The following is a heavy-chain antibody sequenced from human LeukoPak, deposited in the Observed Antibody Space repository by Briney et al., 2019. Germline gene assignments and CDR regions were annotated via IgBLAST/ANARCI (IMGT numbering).Heavy chain of an antibody. J-gene: IGHJ4*02. Sequence: PGGSLRLSCAASGFTFSSYSMNWVRQAPGKGLEWVSVIYSGGSTYYAGSVKGRFTISRDNSKNTLYLQMNSLRAEDTAVYYCARDPDYGDVPGDYWGQGTLVTVSS. CDR2: IYSGGST. V-gene: IGHV3-53*01. CDR3: ARDPDYGDVPGDY. D-gene: IGHD4-17*01. CDR1: GFTFSSYS.